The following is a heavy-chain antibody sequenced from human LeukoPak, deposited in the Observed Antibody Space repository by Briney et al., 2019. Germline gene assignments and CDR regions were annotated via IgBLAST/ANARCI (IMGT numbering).Heavy chain of an antibody. D-gene: IGHD5-12*01. CDR3: AKDLSGYDLNDAFDI. CDR1: GFTSSSYG. Sequence: GGSLRLSCAASGFTSSSYGMHWVRQAPGKGLEWVAVISYDGSNKYYADSVKGRFTISRDNSKNTLYLQMNSLRAEDTAVYYCAKDLSGYDLNDAFDIWGQGTMVTVSS. V-gene: IGHV3-30*18. CDR2: ISYDGSNK. J-gene: IGHJ3*02.